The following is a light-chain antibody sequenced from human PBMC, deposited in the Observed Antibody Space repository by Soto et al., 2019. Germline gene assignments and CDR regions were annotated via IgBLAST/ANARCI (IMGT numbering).Light chain of an antibody. V-gene: IGKV3-20*01. CDR3: QQYGRSPWT. J-gene: IGKJ1*01. Sequence: KVLTQSPGTLSLSPGESATLSCRASQSVSSTYLAWHQQKPGQAPRLLIYGASNRATGIPDRFSGSGSGTDFTLTISRLEPEDFAVYYCQQYGRSPWTLGQGTKVEIK. CDR2: GAS. CDR1: QSVSSTY.